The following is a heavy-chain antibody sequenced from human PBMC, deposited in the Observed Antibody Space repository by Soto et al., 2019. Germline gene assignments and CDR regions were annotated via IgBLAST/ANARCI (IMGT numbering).Heavy chain of an antibody. D-gene: IGHD3-3*01. CDR3: ARSESYDFWGGYYTVYYYYYMDV. CDR2: IYYSGST. CDR1: GGSISSYY. Sequence: SETLSLTCTVSGGSISSYYWSWIRQPPGKGLEWIGYIYYSGSTNYNPSLKSRVTISVDTSKNQFSLKLSSVTAADTAVYYCARSESYDFWGGYYTVYYYYYMDVWGKGTTVTVSS. J-gene: IGHJ6*03. V-gene: IGHV4-59*01.